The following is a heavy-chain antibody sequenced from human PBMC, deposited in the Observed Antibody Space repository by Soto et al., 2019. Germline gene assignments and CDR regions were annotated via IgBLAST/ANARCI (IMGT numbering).Heavy chain of an antibody. D-gene: IGHD2-15*01. Sequence: QFQLVQSGAEVKKPGSSVKVSCKASGGTLSSYTFSWVRQAPGQGLEWVGGVIPYLRVTNYAKKFQGRFTIVVDTSTSTAYMELNSLRYEDTAVYYCAREKGYCSDTSCPDFDYWGQGTLVTVYS. CDR1: GGTLSSYT. V-gene: IGHV1-69*08. CDR3: AREKGYCSDTSCPDFDY. CDR2: VIPYLRVT. J-gene: IGHJ4*02.